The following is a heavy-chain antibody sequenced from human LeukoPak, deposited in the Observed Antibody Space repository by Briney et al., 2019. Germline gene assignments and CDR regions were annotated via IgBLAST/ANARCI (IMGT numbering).Heavy chain of an antibody. Sequence: GGSLRLSCAASGFTFNSYAMYWVRQAPGKGLEWVSGIFGSGGSSHYADSVKGRFTISRDNSKNTVYLHMNSLRPEDTAVYYCAKTTTGYSSGRYPGWPVDYWGQGTLVTVSS. CDR3: AKTTTGYSSGRYPGWPVDY. D-gene: IGHD6-19*01. V-gene: IGHV3-23*01. CDR1: GFTFNSYA. CDR2: IFGSGGSS. J-gene: IGHJ4*02.